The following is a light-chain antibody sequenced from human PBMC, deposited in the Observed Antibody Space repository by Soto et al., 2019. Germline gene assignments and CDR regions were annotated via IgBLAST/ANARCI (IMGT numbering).Light chain of an antibody. CDR1: SSDVGGYNY. CDR3: SSYTSSITYV. Sequence: QSALTQPASVSGSPGQSITISCTGTSSDVGGYNYVSWYQQHQGKAPKLMIYEVSNRPSGVPNRFSGSTSGNTASLTISGLQAEDEADYYCSSYTSSITYVFGTGTKLTVL. J-gene: IGLJ1*01. V-gene: IGLV2-14*01. CDR2: EVS.